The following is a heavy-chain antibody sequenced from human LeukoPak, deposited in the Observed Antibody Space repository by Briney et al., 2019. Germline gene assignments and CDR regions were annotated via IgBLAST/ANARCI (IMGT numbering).Heavy chain of an antibody. J-gene: IGHJ4*02. CDR1: GFTFSSYA. V-gene: IGHV3-23*01. CDR2: ISGSGGTT. CDR3: AKGPVAVAGYYFDH. D-gene: IGHD6-19*01. Sequence: PGGSLRLSCAASGFTFSSYAMSWVRQAPGKGLEWVSSISGSGGTTYYADSVKGRFTISRDNPNNTLDLQMNSLTAEDTAVYYCAKGPVAVAGYYFDHWGQGTLVTASS.